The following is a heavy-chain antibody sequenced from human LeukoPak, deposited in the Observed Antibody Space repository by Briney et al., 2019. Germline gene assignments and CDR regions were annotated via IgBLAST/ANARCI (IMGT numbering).Heavy chain of an antibody. V-gene: IGHV3-23*01. D-gene: IGHD1/OR15-1a*01. CDR3: AKDNWDKNWFDP. CDR2: ISGSGGST. Sequence: GGSLRLSCAASGFTFSSYSMSWVRQAPGKGLEWVSAISGSGGSTYYADSVKGRFTISRDNSRNTLYLQMNSLRAEDTAVYYCAKDNWDKNWFDPWGQGTLVTVSS. CDR1: GFTFSSYS. J-gene: IGHJ5*02.